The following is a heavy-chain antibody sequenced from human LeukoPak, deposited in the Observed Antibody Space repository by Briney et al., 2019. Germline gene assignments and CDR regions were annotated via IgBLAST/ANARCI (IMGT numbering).Heavy chain of an antibody. D-gene: IGHD2-15*01. CDR3: AKHRASTGLLMYFDY. CDR2: IYPSGNI. J-gene: IGHJ4*02. CDR1: GFTFSNTY. V-gene: IGHV3-53*01. Sequence: PGGSLRLSCAASGFTFSNTYMSWVRQAPGKGLEWVSLIYPSGNIYYADSVKGRFTISRDNSKNTLFLQMNSLRAEDTAVYYCAKHRASTGLLMYFDYWGQGTLVTVSS.